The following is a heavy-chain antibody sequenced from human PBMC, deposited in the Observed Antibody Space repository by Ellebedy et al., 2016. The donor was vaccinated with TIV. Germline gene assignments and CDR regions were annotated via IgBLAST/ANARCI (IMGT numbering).Heavy chain of an antibody. CDR2: IYQDGSDQ. CDR3: VRDVFGGFFDY. CDR1: GFSFRSYW. D-gene: IGHD3-10*01. Sequence: GESLKISCAASGFSFRSYWMSWVRQAPGKGLEWVANIYQDGSDQYYVDSVKGRFTISSDNAKNLLYLQMNSLGDEDTAMYYCVRDVFGGFFDYWGQGTLVTVSS. V-gene: IGHV3-7*01. J-gene: IGHJ4*02.